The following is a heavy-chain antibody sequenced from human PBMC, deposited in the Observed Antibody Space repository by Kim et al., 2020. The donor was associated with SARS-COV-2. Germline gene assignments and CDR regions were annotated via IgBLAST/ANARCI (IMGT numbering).Heavy chain of an antibody. J-gene: IGHJ6*03. CDR3: TREPRKSIVVAGTLFPRYYYYYYMDV. CDR1: GFTFGDYA. CDR2: IRSKAYGGTT. V-gene: IGHV3-49*04. Sequence: GGSLRLSCTASGFTFGDYAMSWVRQAPGKGLEWVGFIRSKAYGGTTEYAASVKGRFTISRDDSKSIAYLQMNSLKTEDTAVYYCTREPRKSIVVAGTLFPRYYYYYYMDVWGKGTTVTVSS. D-gene: IGHD6-19*01.